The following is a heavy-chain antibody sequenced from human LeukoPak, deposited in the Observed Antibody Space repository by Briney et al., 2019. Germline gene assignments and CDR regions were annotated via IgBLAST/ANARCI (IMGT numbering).Heavy chain of an antibody. J-gene: IGHJ4*02. CDR3: ARGRGTTAGTVNDF. CDR2: IYHSGST. CDR1: GYSISSAYC. Sequence: MPSETLSLTSAVSGYSISSAYCWGWIRQPPGKGLEWIGSIYHSGSTYYNPSLKSRVTISVDTSKNQFSLKLSSVTAADTGVYWCARGRGTTAGTVNDFWGQGTLVTVSS. D-gene: IGHD1/OR15-1a*01. V-gene: IGHV4-38-2*01.